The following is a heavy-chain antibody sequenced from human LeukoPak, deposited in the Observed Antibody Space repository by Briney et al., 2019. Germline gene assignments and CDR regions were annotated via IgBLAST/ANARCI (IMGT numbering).Heavy chain of an antibody. V-gene: IGHV3-64*01. J-gene: IGHJ4*02. CDR3: ARVRGSGSFRFDY. Sequence: GGSLRLSCAASGVTFSSYAMHWVRQAPGEGLEYVSAISSNGGSTYYANSVKGRFTISRDNSKNTLYLQMGSLRAEDTAVYYCARVRGSGSFRFDYWGQGTLVTVSS. D-gene: IGHD3-10*01. CDR1: GVTFSSYA. CDR2: ISSNGGST.